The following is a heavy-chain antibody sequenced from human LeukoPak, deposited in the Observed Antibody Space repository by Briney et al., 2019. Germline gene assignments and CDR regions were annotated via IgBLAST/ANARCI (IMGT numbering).Heavy chain of an antibody. CDR2: VSNSGSP. J-gene: IGHJ3*02. CDR3: AKSPPSWDAFDI. Sequence: SETLSLTCTVSGGSISSHWWAWIRQPPGKRLQWIGYVSNSGSPNYHPSLKSRVTMSVDTSKNQFSLNLTSVTAADTAVYYCAKSPPSWDAFDIWGQGAMVSVS. V-gene: IGHV4-59*11. CDR1: GGSISSHW.